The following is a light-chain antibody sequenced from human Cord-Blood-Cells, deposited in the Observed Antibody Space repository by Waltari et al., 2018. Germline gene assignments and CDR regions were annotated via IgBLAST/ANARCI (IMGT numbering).Light chain of an antibody. J-gene: IGLJ3*02. CDR3: SARDSSLSAWV. CDR1: SNNVGNQG. CDR2: RNN. V-gene: IGLV10-54*01. Sequence: QAGLTQPTLVSKGLRQPAKLTCTGNSNNVGNQGAAWLQQHQGHPPKLLSYRNNNRPSGISERLSASRSGNTASLTITGLQPEDEADYYCSARDSSLSAWVFGGGTKLTVL.